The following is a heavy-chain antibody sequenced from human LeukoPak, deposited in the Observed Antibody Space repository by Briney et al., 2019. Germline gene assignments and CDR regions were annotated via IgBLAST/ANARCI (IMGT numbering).Heavy chain of an antibody. CDR2: INAGNGNT. CDR3: ARVASSGWYILR. V-gene: IGHV1-3*01. Sequence: ASVKVSRKASGYTFTSYAMHWVRQAPGQRLEWMGWINAGNGNTKYSQKFQGRVTITRDTSASTAYMELSSLRSEDTAVYYCARVASSGWYILRWGQGTLVTVSS. J-gene: IGHJ4*02. D-gene: IGHD6-19*01. CDR1: GYTFTSYA.